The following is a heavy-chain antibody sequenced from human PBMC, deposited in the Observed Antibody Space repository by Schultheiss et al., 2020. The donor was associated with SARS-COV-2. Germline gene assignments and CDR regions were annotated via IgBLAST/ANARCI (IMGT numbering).Heavy chain of an antibody. CDR1: GGSISSGGYS. J-gene: IGHJ4*02. CDR2: IYHSGST. D-gene: IGHD1-26*01. Sequence: SETLSLTCAVSGGSISSGGYSWSWIRQPPGKGLEWIGYIYHSGSTYYNPSLKSRVTISVDTSKNQFSLKLSSVTAADTAVYYCATSLSGSYSLWGQGTLVTVSS. V-gene: IGHV4-30-2*02. CDR3: ATSLSGSYSL.